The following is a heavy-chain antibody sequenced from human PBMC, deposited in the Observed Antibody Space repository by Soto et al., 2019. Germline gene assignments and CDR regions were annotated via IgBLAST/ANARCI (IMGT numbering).Heavy chain of an antibody. D-gene: IGHD3-3*01. CDR2: INHSGST. V-gene: IGHV4-34*01. J-gene: IGHJ6*02. CDR1: GGSFSGYY. Sequence: QVQLQQWGAGLLKPSETLSLTCAVYGGSFSGYYWSWIRQPPGKGLEWIGEINHSGSTNYNPSLKSRVTISVDTSKNQFSLKLSSVTAADTAVYYCARDRTYYDFWSGYRHYYYGMDVWGQGTTVTVSS. CDR3: ARDRTYYDFWSGYRHYYYGMDV.